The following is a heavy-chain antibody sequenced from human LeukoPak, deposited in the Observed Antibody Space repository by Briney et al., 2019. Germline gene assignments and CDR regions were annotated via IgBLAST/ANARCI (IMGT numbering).Heavy chain of an antibody. CDR3: ARGMYYYDSSGSGYYYYMDV. CDR1: GGSFSGYY. D-gene: IGHD3-22*01. CDR2: INHSGST. J-gene: IGHJ6*03. V-gene: IGHV4-34*01. Sequence: PSETLSLTCAVYGGSFSGYYWSSIRQPPGKGLEWIGEINHSGSTNYTPSLKSRVTISVDTSKNKFSLKLCSLSAADTAVYYCARGMYYYDSSGSGYYYYMDVWGKGTTVTVSS.